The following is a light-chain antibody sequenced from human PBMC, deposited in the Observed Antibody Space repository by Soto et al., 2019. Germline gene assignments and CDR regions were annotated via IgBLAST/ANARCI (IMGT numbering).Light chain of an antibody. V-gene: IGKV1-33*01. CDR2: DAS. Sequence: DIQMTQSPSSLSASVGDRDTITCQASQDISNYLNSYQQKPGKAPKLLIYDASNLETGVPSRFSGSGSGTDFTFTISSLQPEDIATYYCQQYDNLPYTFGQGTKLEIK. J-gene: IGKJ2*01. CDR3: QQYDNLPYT. CDR1: QDISNY.